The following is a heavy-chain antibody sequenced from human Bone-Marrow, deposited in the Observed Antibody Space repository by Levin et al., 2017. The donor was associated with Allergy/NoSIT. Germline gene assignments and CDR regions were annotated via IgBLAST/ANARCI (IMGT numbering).Heavy chain of an antibody. V-gene: IGHV3-48*03. J-gene: IGHJ6*02. D-gene: IGHD3-9*01. CDR2: ISRRGTST. Sequence: GGSLRLSCSVSGFTFSSFEMNWVRQAPGKGLEWISYISRRGTSTDYADSVKGRFTISRDNAKNSLYLQMKSLRAEDTGVYYCARDSTEYNILSGYYNVPYYGMDVWGQGTTVTVSS. CDR3: ARDSTEYNILSGYYNVPYYGMDV. CDR1: GFTFSSFE.